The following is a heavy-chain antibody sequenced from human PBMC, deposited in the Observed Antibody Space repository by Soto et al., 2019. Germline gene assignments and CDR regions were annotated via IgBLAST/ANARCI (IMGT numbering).Heavy chain of an antibody. J-gene: IGHJ4*02. CDR1: GFTFSSYA. CDR2: ISGSGGST. D-gene: IGHD4-4*01. Sequence: GGFLRLSCAASGFTFSSYAMSWVRQAPGKGLEWVSAISGSGGSTYYADSVKGRFTISRDNSKNTLYLQMNSLRAEDTAVYYCAKGPNYLYYFDYWGQGTLVTVSS. V-gene: IGHV3-23*01. CDR3: AKGPNYLYYFDY.